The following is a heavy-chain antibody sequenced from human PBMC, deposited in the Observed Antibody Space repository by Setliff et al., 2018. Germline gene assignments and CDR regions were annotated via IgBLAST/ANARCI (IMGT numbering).Heavy chain of an antibody. D-gene: IGHD1-1*01. V-gene: IGHV4-31*03. Sequence: TSETLSLTCTVSGGSISSGGYYWSWIRQHPGKGLEWIGYIYYSGDTYYNASLKSRLTISVDTSKNQFSLKLRSVTAADTAVYYCARTGTYRYFDYWGQGALVTVSS. CDR2: IYYSGDT. J-gene: IGHJ4*02. CDR1: GGSISSGGYY. CDR3: ARTGTYRYFDY.